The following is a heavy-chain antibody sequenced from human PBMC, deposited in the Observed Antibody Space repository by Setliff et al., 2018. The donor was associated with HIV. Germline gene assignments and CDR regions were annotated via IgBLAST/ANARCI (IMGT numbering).Heavy chain of an antibody. D-gene: IGHD2-15*01. CDR2: INHSGST. V-gene: IGHV4-34*01. Sequence: PSETLSLTCAVYGGSLSGYYWSWIRQPPGKGLEWFGEINHSGSTNYNPSLKSRVTMSVDKSKNQFSLRLSSVTAADTAVYYYARARRAGSGPKYFQHWGQGTLVTVSS. CDR3: ARARRAGSGPKYFQH. J-gene: IGHJ1*01. CDR1: GGSLSGYY.